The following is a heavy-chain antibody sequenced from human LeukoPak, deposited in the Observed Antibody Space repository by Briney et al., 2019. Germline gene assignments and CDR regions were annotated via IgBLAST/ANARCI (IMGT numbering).Heavy chain of an antibody. CDR3: ARDGSRPDY. CDR2: ISSSSSYI. Sequence: GGSLRLSCAASGFTFSSYTKNWVRQAPGKGREWVSSISSSSSYIYYADPVKGRFTISRDNAKNSLYLQMNNLRAEDSAMYYCARDGSRPDYWGQGTLVTVSS. V-gene: IGHV3-21*01. CDR1: GFTFSSYT. D-gene: IGHD1-26*01. J-gene: IGHJ4*02.